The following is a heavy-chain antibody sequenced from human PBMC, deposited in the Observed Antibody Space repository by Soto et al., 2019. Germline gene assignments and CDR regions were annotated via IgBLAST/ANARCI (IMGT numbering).Heavy chain of an antibody. J-gene: IGHJ4*02. D-gene: IGHD2-15*01. Sequence: ASVKVSCKASGYTFTSYGISWVRQAPGQGLEWMGWISAYNGNTNYAQKLQGRVTMTTDTSTSTAYMELRSLRSDDTAVYYCARQPDCSGGSCYWAPFDYWGQGTLVTVSS. CDR3: ARQPDCSGGSCYWAPFDY. CDR2: ISAYNGNT. V-gene: IGHV1-18*01. CDR1: GYTFTSYG.